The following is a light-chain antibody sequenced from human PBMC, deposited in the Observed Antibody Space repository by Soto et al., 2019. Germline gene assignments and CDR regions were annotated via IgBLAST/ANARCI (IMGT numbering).Light chain of an antibody. CDR2: GAS. V-gene: IGKV3-20*01. J-gene: IGKJ1*01. Sequence: EIVLTQSPDTLSLSPGERATLSCRASHTVTSNYLAWYQQKPGQAPRLLIYGASSRATDIPDRFSGSGSGTDFTLTISRLETEDFAVDYCQQYGGSPRTFGQGTKVEIK. CDR3: QQYGGSPRT. CDR1: HTVTSNY.